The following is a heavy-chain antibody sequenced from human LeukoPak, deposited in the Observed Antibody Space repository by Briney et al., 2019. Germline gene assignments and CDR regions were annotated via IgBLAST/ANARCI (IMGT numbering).Heavy chain of an antibody. V-gene: IGHV4-39*07. CDR3: ARGKDTTRYYYYYMDV. CDR2: IYHSGST. Sequence: SETLSLTCTVSGGSISSYYWGWIRQPPGKGLEWIGSIYHSGSTYYNPSLKSRVTISVDTSKNQFSLKLSSVTAADTAVYYRARGKDTTRYYYYYMDVWGKGTTVTVSS. J-gene: IGHJ6*03. D-gene: IGHD1-26*01. CDR1: GGSISSYY.